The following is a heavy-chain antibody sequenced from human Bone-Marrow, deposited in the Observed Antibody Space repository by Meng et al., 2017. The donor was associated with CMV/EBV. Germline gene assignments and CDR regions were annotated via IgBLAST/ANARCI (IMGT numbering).Heavy chain of an antibody. CDR2: IYPGDSDI. Sequence: KVSCKGSGYSFTSYWIGWVRQMPGKGLEWMGIIYPGDSDIRYSPSFQGQVTISADKSVSTAYLQWSSLKASDTAMYYCASGGRDIVLMPAWGQGTLVTGSS. V-gene: IGHV5-51*01. J-gene: IGHJ5*02. D-gene: IGHD2-8*01. CDR3: ASGGRDIVLMPA. CDR1: GYSFTSYW.